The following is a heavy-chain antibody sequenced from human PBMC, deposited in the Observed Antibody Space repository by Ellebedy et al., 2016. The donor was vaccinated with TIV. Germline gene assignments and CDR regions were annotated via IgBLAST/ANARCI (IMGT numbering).Heavy chain of an antibody. CDR3: ARLAYSSSSRDYYYGMDV. Sequence: SETLSLTXTVSGGSINSENYFWTWIRQPPGKGLEWIGSIYYSGRTYYNPSLKSRVIISVDTSKNQFSLRLSSVTAADTAVYYCARLAYSSSSRDYYYGMDVWGQGTTVTVSS. CDR2: IYYSGRT. D-gene: IGHD6-6*01. V-gene: IGHV4-39*01. CDR1: GGSINSENYF. J-gene: IGHJ6*02.